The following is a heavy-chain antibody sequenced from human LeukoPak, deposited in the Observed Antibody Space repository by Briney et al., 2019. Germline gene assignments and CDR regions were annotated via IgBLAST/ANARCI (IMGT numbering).Heavy chain of an antibody. Sequence: PGGSLRLSCAASGFTFSSYGMHWVRQAPGKGLEWVAIISYDGSNKYYADSVKGRFTISRDNSKNTLYLQMNSLRAEDTAVYYCARDSRDYDFWSGPHSGYYYGMDVWGQGTTVTVSS. CDR1: GFTFSSYG. CDR2: ISYDGSNK. J-gene: IGHJ6*02. CDR3: ARDSRDYDFWSGPHSGYYYGMDV. D-gene: IGHD3-3*01. V-gene: IGHV3-30*03.